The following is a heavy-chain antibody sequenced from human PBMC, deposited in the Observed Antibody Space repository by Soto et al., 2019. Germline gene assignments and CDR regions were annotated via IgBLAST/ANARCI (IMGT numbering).Heavy chain of an antibody. D-gene: IGHD2-2*01. Sequence: GESLKISCTGFGYTFTTFWISWVRQMPGRGLEWMGRIDPRDSYTNYSPSFQGHVTISVDKSISTAYLQWGSLQASDTAMYSCARLFCSNSTCGSWFDPWGQGTLVTVSS. CDR1: GYTFTTFW. J-gene: IGHJ5*02. CDR2: IDPRDSYT. CDR3: ARLFCSNSTCGSWFDP. V-gene: IGHV5-10-1*01.